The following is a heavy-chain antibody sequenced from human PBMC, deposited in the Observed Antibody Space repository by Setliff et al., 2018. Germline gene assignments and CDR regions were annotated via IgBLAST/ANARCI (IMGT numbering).Heavy chain of an antibody. J-gene: IGHJ1*01. V-gene: IGHV1-69*05. CDR3: ARAHCIGGYCYYGYFQY. CDR1: GGTFSSYA. CDR2: IIPIFGTA. D-gene: IGHD2-21*02. Sequence: SVKVSCKASGGTFSSYAISWVRQAPGQGLEWMGGIIPIFGTANYAQKFQGRVTLTRDTPTNTLYMELGSLRSEDTTVYFCARAHCIGGYCYYGYFQYWGQGTLVTVSS.